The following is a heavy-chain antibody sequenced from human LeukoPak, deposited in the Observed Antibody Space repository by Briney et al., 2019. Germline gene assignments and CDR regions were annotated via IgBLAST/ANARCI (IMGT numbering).Heavy chain of an antibody. Sequence: GGSLRLSCAASGFTFSSYAMSWVRQAPGKGLEWVSAISGSGGSTYYADSVKGRFTISRDNSKNTLYLQMNRLRAEDTAVYYCAKGSTSTVTPTDYWGQGTLVTVSS. CDR3: AKGSTSTVTPTDY. CDR1: GFTFSSYA. V-gene: IGHV3-23*01. D-gene: IGHD4-17*01. CDR2: ISGSGGST. J-gene: IGHJ4*02.